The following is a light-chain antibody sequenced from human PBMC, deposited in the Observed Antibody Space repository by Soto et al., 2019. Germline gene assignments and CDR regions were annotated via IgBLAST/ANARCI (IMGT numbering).Light chain of an antibody. CDR3: QQYNNWPWT. V-gene: IGKV3-15*01. J-gene: IGKJ1*01. CDR1: QSVSSSY. CDR2: AAS. Sequence: IVMTQSPPPLSVSPGERATLSCRASQSVSSSYLAWYQQKPGQAPRLLIYAASTRATGIPARFSRSGSGTEFTLTISSLQSEDFAVYYCQQYNNWPWTFGQGTNVDI.